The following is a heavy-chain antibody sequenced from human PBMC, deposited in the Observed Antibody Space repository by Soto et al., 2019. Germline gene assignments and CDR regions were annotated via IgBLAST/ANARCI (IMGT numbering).Heavy chain of an antibody. CDR2: IATYNSNK. V-gene: IGHV1-18*01. D-gene: IGHD3-10*01. Sequence: QVQLVQSGAEVKKPGASVKVSCKTSGDTFTNFGLSWVRQAPGQGLEWMGWIATYNSNKNYAQKFQGRLTLTTDTSTSTGYMELKSLEYDDTAVYYCARVLRGVVNWFDPWGQGTLVTVSS. CDR3: ARVLRGVVNWFDP. CDR1: GDTFTNFG. J-gene: IGHJ5*02.